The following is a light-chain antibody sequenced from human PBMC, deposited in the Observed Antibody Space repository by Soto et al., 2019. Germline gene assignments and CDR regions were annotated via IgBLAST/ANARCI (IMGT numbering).Light chain of an antibody. CDR3: GSYTSSNTRV. J-gene: IGLJ7*01. Sequence: QSVLTQPASVSGSPGQSIAISCTGTSSDVGGYNYVSWYQQHPGKAPKLMIYDVSNRPSGVSDRFSGSKSGNTASLTISGLQAEDEADYYCGSYTSSNTRVFGGGTQLTVL. CDR2: DVS. CDR1: SSDVGGYNY. V-gene: IGLV2-14*01.